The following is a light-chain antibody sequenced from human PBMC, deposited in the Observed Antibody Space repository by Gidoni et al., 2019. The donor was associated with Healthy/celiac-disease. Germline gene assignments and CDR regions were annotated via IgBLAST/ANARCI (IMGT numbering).Light chain of an antibody. CDR2: WAS. CDR3: QQYYSAPPT. J-gene: IGKJ1*01. V-gene: IGKV4-1*01. CDR1: QGVLYSSNNKNY. Sequence: DIVMTQPPDSLAVSLGERATINCKSSQGVLYSSNNKNYLAWYQQKPGQPPKLVIYWASTRESGVPDRFSGSGSGTDFTLTISSLQAEDVAVYYCQQYYSAPPTFGQGTKVEIK.